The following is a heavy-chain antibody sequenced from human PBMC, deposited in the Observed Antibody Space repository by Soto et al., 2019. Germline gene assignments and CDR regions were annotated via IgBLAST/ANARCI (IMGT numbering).Heavy chain of an antibody. V-gene: IGHV3-23*01. D-gene: IGHD3-22*01. Sequence: LRLSCEASGFTFINYAMSWVRQSPGKGLEWVSSISDTGGDSYYADSMDGRFTVSRDNAKNSLYLQMNSLRAEDTAVYYCARENYDSSGYLTYYYYGMDVWGQGTTVTVSS. CDR1: GFTFINYA. CDR2: ISDTGGDS. J-gene: IGHJ6*02. CDR3: ARENYDSSGYLTYYYYGMDV.